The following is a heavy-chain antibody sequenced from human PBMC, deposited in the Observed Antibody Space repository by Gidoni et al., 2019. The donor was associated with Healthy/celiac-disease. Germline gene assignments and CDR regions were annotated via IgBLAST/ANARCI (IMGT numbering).Heavy chain of an antibody. V-gene: IGHV4-34*01. Sequence: QVQLQQWGAGLLKPSETLSLTCAVYGGSFSGYYWSWIRQPPGKGLEWIGEINHSGSTNYNPSLKSRVTISVDTSKNQFSLKLSSVTAADTAVYYCARAPRRKPIDYWGQGTLVTVSS. CDR1: GGSFSGYY. CDR2: INHSGST. J-gene: IGHJ4*02. CDR3: ARAPRRKPIDY.